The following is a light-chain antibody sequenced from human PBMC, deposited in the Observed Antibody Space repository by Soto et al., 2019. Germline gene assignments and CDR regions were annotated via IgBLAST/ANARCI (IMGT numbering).Light chain of an antibody. Sequence: EIVLTQSPATLSLSPGERATLSCRASQSVSTYLAWYQQKPGQAPRLLIYDASNRATGTPARFSGSGSGTDFTFTISSLEPEDFAVYYCQQRSNWPLTFGGGTKVEIK. CDR1: QSVSTY. CDR3: QQRSNWPLT. J-gene: IGKJ4*01. CDR2: DAS. V-gene: IGKV3-11*01.